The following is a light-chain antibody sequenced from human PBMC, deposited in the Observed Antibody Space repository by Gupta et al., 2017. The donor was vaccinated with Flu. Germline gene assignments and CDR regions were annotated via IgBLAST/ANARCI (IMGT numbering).Light chain of an antibody. V-gene: IGLV1-47*01. J-gene: IGLJ3*02. CDR2: RNT. CDR3: ATWDGSRSSWL. CDR1: GSHIGNYY. Sequence: VSISCSGGGSHIGNYYVYWFRQFPGTSPKLLIYRNTQRASGVPDRFSGSKSGTSASLAISGLRAEDEADYYCATWDGSRSSWLFGGGTNLTVL.